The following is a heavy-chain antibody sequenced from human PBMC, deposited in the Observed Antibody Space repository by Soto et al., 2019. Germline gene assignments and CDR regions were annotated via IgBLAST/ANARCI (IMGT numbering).Heavy chain of an antibody. J-gene: IGHJ4*02. Sequence: GSLRLSCAASGFNLNDYGKQWVRQAPGEGLEWVASVSSSSDYIYYADSVKGRFTISRDNAKKSLYLQMNSLRAEDTAVYYCAKISEPGNLLGYWGQVTLVIVSS. CDR3: AKISEPGNLLGY. V-gene: IGHV3-21*01. D-gene: IGHD6-13*01. CDR2: VSSSSDYI. CDR1: GFNLNDYG.